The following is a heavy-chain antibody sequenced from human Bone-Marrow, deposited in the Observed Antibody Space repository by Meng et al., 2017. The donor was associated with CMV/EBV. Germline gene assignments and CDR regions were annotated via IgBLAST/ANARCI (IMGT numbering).Heavy chain of an antibody. CDR2: IYYSGST. D-gene: IGHD2-21*01. CDR1: GGYIRSYY. CDR3: ARVGGARSPPGV. J-gene: IGHJ4*02. V-gene: IGHV4-59*01. Sequence: LTCTVSGGYIRSYYWSWIRQPPGKGLEWIGYIYYSGSTNYNPSFKSRVTIAVDTSKNQFSLKMTSVTAADTAVYYCARVGGARSPPGVWGQGTLVTVSS.